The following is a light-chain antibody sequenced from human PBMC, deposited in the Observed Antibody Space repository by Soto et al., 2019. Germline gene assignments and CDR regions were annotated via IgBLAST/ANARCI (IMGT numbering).Light chain of an antibody. Sequence: DIQMTQSPSSLSASVGDSVTITCRASQSIISYLNWYQQKQGKAPKLXIYAASSLQSGVPSRFSGSGSGTDFTRTISSLQPEDFATYYCQQSYSTPWTFGQGTQVDIK. CDR2: AAS. CDR3: QQSYSTPWT. CDR1: QSIISY. J-gene: IGKJ1*01. V-gene: IGKV1-39*01.